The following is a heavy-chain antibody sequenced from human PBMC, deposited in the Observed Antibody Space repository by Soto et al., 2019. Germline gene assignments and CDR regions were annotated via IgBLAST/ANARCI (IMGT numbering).Heavy chain of an antibody. CDR2: ISGSGLYT. CDR1: GFSFSDYA. J-gene: IGHJ4*02. CDR3: AKDQRGEGRYCSGGNCYTSLYYFAF. D-gene: IGHD2-15*01. V-gene: IGHV3-23*01. Sequence: GGSLRLSCAASGFSFSDYAMNWVRQAPGEGLEWVSGISGSGLYTDYADSVKGRFTISRDNSKNTLYLQMNSLRAEDTAVYYCAKDQRGEGRYCSGGNCYTSLYYFAFWGQVTLVTVSS.